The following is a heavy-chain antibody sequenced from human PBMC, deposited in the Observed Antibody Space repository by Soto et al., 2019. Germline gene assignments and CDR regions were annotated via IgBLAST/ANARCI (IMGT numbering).Heavy chain of an antibody. CDR3: ARTTYTSFNYFDY. CDR2: IYYRGSN. J-gene: IGHJ4*01. Sequence: SGTLSLTWTVSGGIISSYYLSWIRQPPGKGLEWIAYIYYRGSNTYNPSLESRVTMSVDTSKNQFSLNLSSVTAADTAVYYCARTTYTSFNYFDYWGHGTLVPVSS. CDR1: GGIISSYY. V-gene: IGHV4-59*01. D-gene: IGHD2-2*02.